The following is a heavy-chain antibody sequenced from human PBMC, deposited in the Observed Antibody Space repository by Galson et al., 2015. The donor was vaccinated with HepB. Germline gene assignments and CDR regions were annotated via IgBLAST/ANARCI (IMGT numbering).Heavy chain of an antibody. J-gene: IGHJ4*02. Sequence: FTSNWISWVRQMPGKGLEWMGRIDPSDSYINNSPAFQGHVTISVDKSISTAYLQWSSLKASDTAIYYCARVGPAGTLDYWGQGTLVSVSS. CDR2: IDPSDSYI. V-gene: IGHV5-10-1*01. CDR1: FTSNW. D-gene: IGHD6-13*01. CDR3: ARVGPAGTLDY.